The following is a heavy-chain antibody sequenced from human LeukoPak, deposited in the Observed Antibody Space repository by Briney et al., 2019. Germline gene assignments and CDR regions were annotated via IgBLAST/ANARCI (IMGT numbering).Heavy chain of an antibody. J-gene: IGHJ3*02. CDR1: GYTFTSYG. CDR2: ISAYNGNT. D-gene: IGHD6-6*01. V-gene: IGHV1-18*01. CDR3: ARDPTASSSHAFDI. Sequence: ASVKVSCKASGYTFTSYGISWVRQAPGQGLEWMGWISAYNGNTNYGQKLQGRVTMTTDTSTSTAYMDLRSLRSDDTAVYYCARDPTASSSHAFDIWGQGTMVTVSS.